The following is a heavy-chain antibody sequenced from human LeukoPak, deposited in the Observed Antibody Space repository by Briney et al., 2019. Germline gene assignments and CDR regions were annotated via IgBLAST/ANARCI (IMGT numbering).Heavy chain of an antibody. J-gene: IGHJ4*02. D-gene: IGHD1-26*01. CDR3: AKSGYRWELRITPFDY. CDR1: GFTFSSYA. CDR2: ISGSGGST. V-gene: IGHV3-23*01. Sequence: GGSLRLSCAASGFTFSSYAMSWVRQAPGKGLEWVSAISGSGGSTYYADSMKGRFTISRDNSKNTLYLQMNSLRAEDTAVYYCAKSGYRWELRITPFDYWGQGTLVTVSS.